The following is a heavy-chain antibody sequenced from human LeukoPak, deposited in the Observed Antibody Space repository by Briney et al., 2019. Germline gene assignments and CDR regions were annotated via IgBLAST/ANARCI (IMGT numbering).Heavy chain of an antibody. CDR2: ISNDGSNQ. Sequence: GTSLGLSCAVSGFTFSSCGMHWVRQAPGKGLEWVAVISNDGSNQIYGDSVKGRFTISRDNSKNTLYLQMNSLRAEDTAVYYCARPQNSGAIMSFLIDSWGQGTLVTVSS. J-gene: IGHJ4*02. CDR1: GFTFSSCG. V-gene: IGHV3-30-3*01. D-gene: IGHD4/OR15-4a*01. CDR3: ARPQNSGAIMSFLIDS.